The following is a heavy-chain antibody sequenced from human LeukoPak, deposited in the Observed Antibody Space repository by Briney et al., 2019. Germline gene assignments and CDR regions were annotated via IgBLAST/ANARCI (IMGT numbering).Heavy chain of an antibody. V-gene: IGHV1-69*13. D-gene: IGHD2-2*01. J-gene: IGHJ6*02. CDR2: IIPIFGTA. CDR3: ARDGVVVPAAMEGLVGYYGTDV. Sequence: SVKVSCKASGGTFSSYAISWVRQAPGQGLEWMGGIIPIFGTANYAQKFQGRVTVTADESTSTAYMELSSLRFEDTAVYYCARDGVVVPAAMEGLVGYYGTDVWGQGTTVTVSS. CDR1: GGTFSSYA.